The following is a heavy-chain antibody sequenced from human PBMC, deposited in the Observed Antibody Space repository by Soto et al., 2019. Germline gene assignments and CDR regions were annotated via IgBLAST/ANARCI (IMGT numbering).Heavy chain of an antibody. D-gene: IGHD6-19*01. CDR2: IIPIFGTA. Sequence: GIIPIFGTANYAQKFQGRVTITADESTSTAYMELSSLRSEDTAVYYCARSDSSGWYARFDYWGQGTLVTVS. V-gene: IGHV1-69*01. J-gene: IGHJ4*02. CDR3: ARSDSSGWYARFDY.